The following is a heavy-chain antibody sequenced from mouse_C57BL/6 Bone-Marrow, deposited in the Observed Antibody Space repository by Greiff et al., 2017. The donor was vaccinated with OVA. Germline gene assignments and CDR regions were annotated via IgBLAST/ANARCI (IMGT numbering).Heavy chain of an antibody. D-gene: IGHD2-1*01. CDR2: IYPRSGNT. CDR1: GYTFTSYG. V-gene: IGHV1-81*01. CDR3: ARFYYGNPFAY. Sequence: VQLQESGAELARPGASVKLSCKASGYTFTSYGISWVKQRTGQGLEWIGEIYPRSGNTYYNEKFKGKATLTADKSSSTAYMELRSLTSEDSAVYFCARFYYGNPFAYWGQGTLGTVSA. J-gene: IGHJ3*01.